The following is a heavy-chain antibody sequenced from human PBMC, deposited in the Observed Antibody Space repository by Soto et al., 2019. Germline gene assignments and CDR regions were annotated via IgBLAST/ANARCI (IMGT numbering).Heavy chain of an antibody. J-gene: IGHJ3*02. Sequence: GSLRLSCAASGFTVSSNYMSWVRQALGKGLEWVSVIYSGGYTHYADSVKGRFTISRHNSKNTLSLQMNSLRAEDTAVYFCAGGWRVDAFDIWGQGTMVTVSS. V-gene: IGHV3-53*04. CDR2: IYSGGYT. CDR1: GFTVSSNY. D-gene: IGHD3-3*01. CDR3: AGGWRVDAFDI.